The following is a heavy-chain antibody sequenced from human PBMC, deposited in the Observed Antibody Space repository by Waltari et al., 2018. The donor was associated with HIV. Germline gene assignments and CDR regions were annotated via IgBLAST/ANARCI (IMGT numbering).Heavy chain of an antibody. D-gene: IGHD6-13*01. CDR2: INHSGST. J-gene: IGHJ5*02. CDR1: GGSFSGYY. CDR3: ARGLLTSIAAAPEFDP. Sequence: QVQLQQWGAGLLKPSETLSLTCAVYGGSFSGYYWSWIRQPPGKGLEWIGEINHSGSTNYNPSLKSRVTISVDTSKNQFSLKLSSVTAADTAVYYCARGLLTSIAAAPEFDPWGQGTLVTVSS. V-gene: IGHV4-34*01.